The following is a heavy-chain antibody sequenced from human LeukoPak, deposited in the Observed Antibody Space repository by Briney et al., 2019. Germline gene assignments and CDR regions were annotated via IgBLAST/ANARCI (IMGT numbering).Heavy chain of an antibody. Sequence: PSETLSLTCAVSGGSFSGYYWSGIRQPPGKGLEWIGYIYYSGSTNYNPSLKSRVTISVDTSKNQFSLKLSSVTAADTAVYYCARVRYFDWLSIDYWGQGTLVTVSS. CDR1: GGSFSGYY. J-gene: IGHJ4*02. D-gene: IGHD3-9*01. CDR3: ARVRYFDWLSIDY. CDR2: IYYSGST. V-gene: IGHV4-59*01.